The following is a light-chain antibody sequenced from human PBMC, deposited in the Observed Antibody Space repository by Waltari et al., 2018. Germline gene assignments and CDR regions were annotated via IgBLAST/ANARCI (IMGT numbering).Light chain of an antibody. J-gene: IGLJ3*02. CDR3: AAWDDSLSGRV. CDR1: SPNIGSNY. CDR2: RNN. Sequence: QSVLTQPPSASGTPGKGVTPPCSGSSPNIGSNYVSWYQQLPGTAPKLLIYRNNQRPSGVPDRFSGSKSGTSASLAISGLRSEDEADYYCAAWDDSLSGRVFGGGTKVTVL. V-gene: IGLV1-47*01.